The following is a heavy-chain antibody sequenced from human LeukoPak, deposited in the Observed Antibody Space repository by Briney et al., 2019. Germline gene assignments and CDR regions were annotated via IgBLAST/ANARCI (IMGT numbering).Heavy chain of an antibody. J-gene: IGHJ4*02. Sequence: SETLSLTCTVSGGSISSYYWSWIRQPPGKGLEWIGYIYYSGSTNYNPSLKSRVTISVDTSKNQFSLKLSSVTAADTAVYYCASLHGPGDPVDYWGQGTLVTVSS. D-gene: IGHD4-17*01. CDR3: ASLHGPGDPVDY. CDR2: IYYSGST. CDR1: GGSISSYY. V-gene: IGHV4-59*01.